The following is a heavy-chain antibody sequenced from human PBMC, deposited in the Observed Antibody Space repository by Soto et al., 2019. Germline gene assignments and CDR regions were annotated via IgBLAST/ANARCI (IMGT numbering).Heavy chain of an antibody. D-gene: IGHD3-16*01. CDR2: ISWTSDSI. V-gene: IGHV3-9*01. CDR1: GFPFDDYA. Sequence: EVQRVESGEGLVTPGRSLSPSCAASGFPFDDYALHWVGQPPGKGLKGASAISWTSDSIGNPDSVKGRFTITRDNAKNSLYLQMNSLSAEDTALYYCAKALSQIDAGLLDYWGQGTLVTVSS. J-gene: IGHJ4*02. CDR3: AKALSQIDAGLLDY.